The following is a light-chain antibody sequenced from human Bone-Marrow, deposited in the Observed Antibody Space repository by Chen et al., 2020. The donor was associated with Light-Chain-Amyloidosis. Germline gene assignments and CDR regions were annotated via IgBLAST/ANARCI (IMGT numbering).Light chain of an antibody. CDR3: QSADSSGTYEVI. J-gene: IGLJ2*01. CDR2: RDT. V-gene: IGLV3-25*03. CDR1: DLPTKY. Sequence: SYELTQPPLVSVSPGQTARITCSGDDLPTKYAYWYQQKPGQAPVLVIHRDTERPSGISERFSGSSSGTTATLTISGVQAEAEADYHCQSADSSGTYEVIFGGGTTLTVL.